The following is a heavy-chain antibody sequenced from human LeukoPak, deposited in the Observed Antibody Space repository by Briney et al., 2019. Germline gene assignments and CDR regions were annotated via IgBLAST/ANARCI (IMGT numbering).Heavy chain of an antibody. D-gene: IGHD2-15*01. Sequence: ASVKVSCKASGYTFTSYGISWVRQAPGQGLEWMGWISAYNGNTNYAQKLQGRVTMTRDTSTSTVYMELSSLRSEDTAVYYCARGGWVVVVAATLDYWGQGTLVTVSS. CDR2: ISAYNGNT. V-gene: IGHV1-18*01. J-gene: IGHJ4*02. CDR3: ARGGWVVVVAATLDY. CDR1: GYTFTSYG.